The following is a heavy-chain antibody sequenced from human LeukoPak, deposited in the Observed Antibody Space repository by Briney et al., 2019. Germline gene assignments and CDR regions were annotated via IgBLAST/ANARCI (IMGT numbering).Heavy chain of an antibody. D-gene: IGHD5-24*01. CDR1: GYTFTSYA. J-gene: IGHJ4*02. Sequence: ASVKVSCTASGYTFTSYAMHWVRQAPGQSLEWMGWINAGNGNTKYSQKFQGRVTITRDTSASTAYMELSSLRSEDTAVYYCARVRDGYNENLMFDYWGQGTLVTVSS. V-gene: IGHV1-3*01. CDR3: ARVRDGYNENLMFDY. CDR2: INAGNGNT.